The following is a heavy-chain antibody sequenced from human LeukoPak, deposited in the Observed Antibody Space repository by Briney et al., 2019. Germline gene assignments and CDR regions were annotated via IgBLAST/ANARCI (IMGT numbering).Heavy chain of an antibody. V-gene: IGHV1-8*01. Sequence: ASVKVSCKASGYTFTSYDINWVRQATGQGLEWMGWMNPNSGNTGYAQKFQGRVTMTRNTSISTAYMELSSLRSEDTAVYYRARGYDSSGYSENWGQGTLVTVSS. J-gene: IGHJ4*02. CDR3: ARGYDSSGYSEN. CDR2: MNPNSGNT. CDR1: GYTFTSYD. D-gene: IGHD3-22*01.